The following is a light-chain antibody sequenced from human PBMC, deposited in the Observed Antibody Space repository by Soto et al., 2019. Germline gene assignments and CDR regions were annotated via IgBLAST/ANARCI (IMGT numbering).Light chain of an antibody. V-gene: IGKV3-15*01. CDR1: HRVSSY. CDR3: QQFSSYPLT. Sequence: EIVMTQSPATLSVSPGERATLSCRASHRVSSYLAWYQQKPGQAPRLLIFATSTRATGIPARFSGSGSGTDFTLTISSLQSEDFAVYYCQQFSSYPLTFGGGTKVDIK. J-gene: IGKJ4*01. CDR2: ATS.